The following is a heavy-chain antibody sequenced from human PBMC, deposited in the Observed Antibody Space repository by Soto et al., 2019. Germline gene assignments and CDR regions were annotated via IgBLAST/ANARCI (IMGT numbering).Heavy chain of an antibody. CDR3: GRGASYYYGMDV. V-gene: IGHV4-31*03. Sequence: SETLSLTCTVSGVSISSGGYYWSWIRQHPGKGLEWIGYIYYSGSTYYNPSLKSRVTISVDTSKNQFSLKLSSVTAGDTAVYYCGRGASYYYGMDVWGQGTTVTVS. J-gene: IGHJ6*02. CDR2: IYYSGST. D-gene: IGHD2-15*01. CDR1: GVSISSGGYY.